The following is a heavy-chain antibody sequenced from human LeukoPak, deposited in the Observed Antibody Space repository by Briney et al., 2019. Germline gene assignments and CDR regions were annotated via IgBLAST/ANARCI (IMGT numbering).Heavy chain of an antibody. V-gene: IGHV5-51*01. CDR3: ARISRDGYNAYYYYYMDV. CDR1: GYSFTSYW. D-gene: IGHD5-24*01. J-gene: IGHJ6*03. Sequence: GESLKISCKGSGYSFTSYWIGWVRPMPGKGLEWMGIIYPGDSDTRYSPSFQGQVTISADKSISTAYLQWSSLKASDTAMYYCARISRDGYNAYYYYYMDVWGKGTTVTVSS. CDR2: IYPGDSDT.